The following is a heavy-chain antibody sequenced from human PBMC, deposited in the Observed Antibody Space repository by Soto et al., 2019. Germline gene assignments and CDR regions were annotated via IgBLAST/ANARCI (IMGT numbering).Heavy chain of an antibody. V-gene: IGHV4-61*01. CDR2: ISYSGST. CDR3: ARSGAGSGWL. J-gene: IGHJ4*02. CDR1: GDSVSNGHYF. Sequence: SETLSLTCTVSGDSVSNGHYFRSWIRQPPGKGLEWIAYISYSGSTNYNPSLKSRVTISRDTSKNQFSLRLTSVTAADTAIYYCARSGAGSGWLGGQGTLVTVSS. D-gene: IGHD6-19*01.